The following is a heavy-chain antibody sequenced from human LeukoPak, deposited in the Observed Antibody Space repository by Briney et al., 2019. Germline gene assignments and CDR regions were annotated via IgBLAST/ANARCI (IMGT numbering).Heavy chain of an antibody. CDR3: ARQFRGIAARPIDY. V-gene: IGHV4-39*01. CDR1: GGSISSSSYY. CDR2: IYYSGST. Sequence: SETLSLTRTVSGGSISSSSYYWGWIRQPPGKGLEWIGSIYYSGSTYYNPSLKSRVTISVDTSKNQFSLKLSSVTAADTAVYYCARQFRGIAARPIDYWGQGTLVTVSS. D-gene: IGHD6-6*01. J-gene: IGHJ4*02.